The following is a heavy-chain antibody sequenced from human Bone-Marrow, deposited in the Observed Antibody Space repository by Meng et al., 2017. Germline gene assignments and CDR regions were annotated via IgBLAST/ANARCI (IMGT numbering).Heavy chain of an antibody. D-gene: IGHD6-19*01. V-gene: IGHV3-7*01. CDR2: IKQDGSET. Sequence: GGSLRLSCAASGFTFSSYGMHWVRQAPGKGLEWVANIKQDGSETYYVDSVKGRFTISRDNAKNSLYLHMDRLTAEDTGVYYCARRQWLAYSWGQGTLVTVSS. CDR1: GFTFSSYG. J-gene: IGHJ5*02. CDR3: ARRQWLAYS.